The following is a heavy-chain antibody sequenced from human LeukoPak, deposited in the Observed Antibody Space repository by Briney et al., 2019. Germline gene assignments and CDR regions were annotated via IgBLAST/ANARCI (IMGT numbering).Heavy chain of an antibody. CDR3: ARGVGYCSSTSCYWWFDP. V-gene: IGHV3-74*01. CDR2: INSDGSST. D-gene: IGHD2-2*01. J-gene: IGHJ5*02. Sequence: GGSLRLSCAASGYTFSSYWMHWVRQAPGKGLVWVSRINSDGSSTSYADSVKGRFTISRDNAKNTLYLQMNSLRAEDTAVYYCARGVGYCSSTSCYWWFDPWGQGTLVTVSS. CDR1: GYTFSSYW.